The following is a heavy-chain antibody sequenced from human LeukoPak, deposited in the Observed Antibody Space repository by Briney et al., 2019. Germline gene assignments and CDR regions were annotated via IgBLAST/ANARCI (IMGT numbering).Heavy chain of an antibody. Sequence: ASVKVSCKASGYTFSSCAINWVRQAPGQGLEYMGWIDTKTGNPTYAQGFTGRFVFSLDTSVSTAYLQISSLKAEDTAVYYCACYDCGDYWGQGTLVTVSS. V-gene: IGHV7-4-1*02. CDR1: GYTFSSCA. J-gene: IGHJ4*02. D-gene: IGHD2-2*01. CDR3: ACYDCGDY. CDR2: IDTKTGNP.